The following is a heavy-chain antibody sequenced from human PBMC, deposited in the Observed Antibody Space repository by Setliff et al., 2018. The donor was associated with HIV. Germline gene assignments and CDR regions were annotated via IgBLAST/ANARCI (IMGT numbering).Heavy chain of an antibody. V-gene: IGHV3-43*01. D-gene: IGHD2-15*01. CDR2: ISWDGGST. Sequence: LRLSCAASGFTFDDYTMHWVRQAPGKGLEWVSLISWDGGSTYYADSVKGRFTISRDNSKNSLYLQMNSLRTEDTALYYCAKESGYCSGGSCYSFRYFDLWGRGTLVTVSS. CDR3: AKESGYCSGGSCYSFRYFDL. CDR1: GFTFDDYT. J-gene: IGHJ2*01.